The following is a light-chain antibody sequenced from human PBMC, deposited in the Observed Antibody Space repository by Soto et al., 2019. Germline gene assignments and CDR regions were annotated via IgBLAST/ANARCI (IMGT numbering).Light chain of an antibody. J-gene: IGKJ5*01. Sequence: DIQMTQSPSTLSASVGDRVTITCRASQSISSWLAWYQQKPGKAPKLLIYDASNLETGVPSTFSGTGYGTDFTFTISSLQPEDVATYYCQQLNFFPITFGQGTRLEIK. V-gene: IGKV1-5*01. CDR2: DAS. CDR1: QSISSW. CDR3: QQLNFFPIT.